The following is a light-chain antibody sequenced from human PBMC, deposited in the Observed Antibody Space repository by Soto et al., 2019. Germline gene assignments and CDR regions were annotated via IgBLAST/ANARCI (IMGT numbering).Light chain of an antibody. CDR3: SSYTSSGTYV. J-gene: IGLJ1*01. V-gene: IGLV2-14*01. CDR2: EVS. Sequence: QSALTQPASVSGSPGQSIPISCTGTISDVGGYNYVSWYQQHPGKVPKLVIYEVSNRPSGVSNRFSGSKSGNTASLTISGLQSEDEADYYCSSYTSSGTYVFGPGTKVTVL. CDR1: ISDVGGYNY.